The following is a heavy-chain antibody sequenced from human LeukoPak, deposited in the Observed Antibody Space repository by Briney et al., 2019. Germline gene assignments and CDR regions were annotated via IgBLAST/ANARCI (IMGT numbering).Heavy chain of an antibody. CDR3: ARHGGNYWFDP. J-gene: IGHJ5*02. D-gene: IGHD4-23*01. CDR1: GGSISSYY. V-gene: IGHV4-59*01. Sequence: PSETLSLTCTVSGGSISSYYWSWIRQPPGKGLEWIGYIYYSGSTNYNPSLKSRVTISVDTSKNQFSLKLSSVTAADTAVYYCARHGGNYWFDPWGQGTLVTVSS. CDR2: IYYSGST.